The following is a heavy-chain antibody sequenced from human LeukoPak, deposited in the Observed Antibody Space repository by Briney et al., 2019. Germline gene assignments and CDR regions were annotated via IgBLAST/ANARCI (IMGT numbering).Heavy chain of an antibody. J-gene: IGHJ4*02. D-gene: IGHD3-22*01. CDR3: ARHYYDSRVDY. V-gene: IGHV4-59*08. CDR1: GGSISSYY. Sequence: PSETLSLTCTVSGGSISSYYWSWIRQPPAKGLEWIGYIYYSGSTNYNPSLKSRVTISVDTSKNQFSLKLSSVTAADTAVYYCARHYYDSRVDYWGQGTLVTVSS. CDR2: IYYSGST.